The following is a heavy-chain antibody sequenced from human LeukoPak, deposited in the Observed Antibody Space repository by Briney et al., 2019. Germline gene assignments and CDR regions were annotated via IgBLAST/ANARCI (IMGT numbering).Heavy chain of an antibody. Sequence: PSETLSLTCAVSGGSISSGGYSWSWIRQPPGKGLEWIGYIYHSGSTYYNPSLKSRVTISVDRSKNQFSLKLSSVTAADTAVYYCARDSSRTGDAFDIWGQGTMVTVPS. V-gene: IGHV4-30-2*01. CDR1: GGSISSGGYS. D-gene: IGHD7-27*01. J-gene: IGHJ3*02. CDR2: IYHSGST. CDR3: ARDSSRTGDAFDI.